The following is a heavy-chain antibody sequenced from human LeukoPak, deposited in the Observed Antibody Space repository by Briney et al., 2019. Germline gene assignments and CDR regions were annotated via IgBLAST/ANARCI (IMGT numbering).Heavy chain of an antibody. Sequence: SETLSLTCTVSGGSIGSYYWSWIRQPPGKGLEWIGYIYYSRSTNYNPSLKSRVTISVDTSKNQFSLKLSSVTAADTAVYYCARVGGFRGPVDYWGQGTLVTVSS. CDR2: IYYSRST. CDR3: ARVGGFRGPVDY. V-gene: IGHV4-59*01. CDR1: GGSIGSYY. D-gene: IGHD3-16*01. J-gene: IGHJ4*02.